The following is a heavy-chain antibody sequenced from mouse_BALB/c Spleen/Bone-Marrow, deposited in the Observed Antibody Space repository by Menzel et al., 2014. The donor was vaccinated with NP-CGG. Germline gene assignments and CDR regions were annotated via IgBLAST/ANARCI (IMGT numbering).Heavy chain of an antibody. J-gene: IGHJ3*01. V-gene: IGHV4-1*02. D-gene: IGHD2-2*01. CDR3: ARLGYHGWFAY. CDR2: INPESNTI. Sequence: VQLKESGGGLVQPGGSLKLSCAASGFDFSRYWMSWVRQAPGKGLQWIGEINPESNTINYSPSLKDKFIISRDNAKNTLYLQMSKVKSEDAALYCCARLGYHGWFAYWGQGTLVTVSA. CDR1: GFDFSRYW.